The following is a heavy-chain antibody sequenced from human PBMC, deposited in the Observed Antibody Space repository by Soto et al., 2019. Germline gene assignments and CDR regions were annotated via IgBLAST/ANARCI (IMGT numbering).Heavy chain of an antibody. CDR2: ISYDGSNK. V-gene: IGHV3-30*18. D-gene: IGHD5-12*01. J-gene: IGHJ6*02. CDR3: AKVEYSGYDEGYGMDV. Sequence: QVQLVEFGGGVVQPGRSLRLSCAASGFTFSSYGMHWVRQAPGKGLEWLAVISYDGSNKYYADSVKGRFTISRDNSKNTLYLQMDSLRAEDTAVYYCAKVEYSGYDEGYGMDVWGQGTTVTVSS. CDR1: GFTFSSYG.